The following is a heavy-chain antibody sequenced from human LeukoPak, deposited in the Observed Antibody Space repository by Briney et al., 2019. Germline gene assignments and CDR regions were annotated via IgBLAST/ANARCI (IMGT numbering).Heavy chain of an antibody. CDR2: IYTSGST. V-gene: IGHV4-4*07. J-gene: IGHJ5*02. CDR3: ARDVDTAMVAYNWFDP. Sequence: KSSETLSLTCTVSGGSISSYYWSWIRQPAGKGLEWIGRIYTSGSTNYNPSLKSRVTMSVDTSKNQFSLKLSSVTAADTAVYYCARDVDTAMVAYNWFDPWGLGTLVTVSS. CDR1: GGSISSYY. D-gene: IGHD5-18*01.